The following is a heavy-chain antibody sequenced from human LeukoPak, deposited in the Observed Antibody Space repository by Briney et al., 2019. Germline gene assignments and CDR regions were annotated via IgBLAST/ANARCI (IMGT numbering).Heavy chain of an antibody. J-gene: IGHJ4*02. CDR2: ISGSRTYI. D-gene: IGHD5-18*01. CDR3: ARWGFSYGSDY. CDR1: GFTFNTYS. V-gene: IGHV3-21*01. Sequence: GGSLRLSCAASGFTFNTYSINWVRQAPGKGLEWVSSISGSRTYIFYADSVKGRFTISRDNAKNSLCLQMNSLRAEDTAVNYCARWGFSYGSDYWGQGTLVTVSS.